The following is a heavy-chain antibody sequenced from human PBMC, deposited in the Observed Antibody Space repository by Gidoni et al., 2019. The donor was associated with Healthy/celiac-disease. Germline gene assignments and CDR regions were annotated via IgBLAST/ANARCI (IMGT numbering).Heavy chain of an antibody. Sequence: QVQLVQSGAEVKKPGASVKVSCKASGYTFTGYYMHWVRQAPGQGLEWMGRINPNSGGTNYAQKFQGRVTMTRDTSISTAYMELSRLRSDDTAVYYCARAEHYYDSSGYYFWYFDLWGRGTLVTVSS. CDR1: GYTFTGYY. CDR3: ARAEHYYDSSGYYFWYFDL. V-gene: IGHV1-2*06. CDR2: INPNSGGT. J-gene: IGHJ2*01. D-gene: IGHD3-22*01.